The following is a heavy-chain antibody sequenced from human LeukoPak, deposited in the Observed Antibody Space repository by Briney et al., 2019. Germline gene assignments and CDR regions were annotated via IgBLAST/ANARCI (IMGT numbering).Heavy chain of an antibody. J-gene: IGHJ4*02. V-gene: IGHV3-53*01. CDR2: IYSGGST. CDR1: GSTVSSNY. D-gene: IGHD7-27*01. Sequence: GGSLRLSCAASGSTVSSNYMSWVRQAPGKGLEWVSVIYSGGSTYYADSVKGRFTISRDNSKNTLYLQMNSLRAEDTAVYYCARDGTGDRWGHFDYWGQGTLVTVSS. CDR3: ARDGTGDRWGHFDY.